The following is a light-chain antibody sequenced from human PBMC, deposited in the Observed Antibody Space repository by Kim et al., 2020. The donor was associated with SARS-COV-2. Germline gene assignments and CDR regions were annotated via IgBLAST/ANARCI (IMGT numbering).Light chain of an antibody. V-gene: IGKV3-20*01. CDR3: QQYGSAPPLT. CDR2: GAS. J-gene: IGKJ4*01. CDR1: QSVSSNY. Sequence: PGERATRSCRASQSVSSNYLAWYQQKLGQAPRLLIYGASSRATGIPDRFSVSGSGTEFTLTISRLEPEDFAVYYCQQYGSAPPLTFGGGTKVDIK.